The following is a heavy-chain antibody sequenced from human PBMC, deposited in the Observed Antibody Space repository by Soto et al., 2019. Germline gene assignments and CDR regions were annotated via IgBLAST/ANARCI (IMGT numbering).Heavy chain of an antibody. J-gene: IGHJ4*02. CDR3: APAIYGDYFDY. Sequence: QITLKESGPTLVKPTQTLTLTCTFSGFSLSTSGVGVGWIRQPPGKALEWLALIYWDDDKRYSPSLKSRLTITKDTSKNQVVLTMTNLDPVDTATYYCAPAIYGDYFDYWGQGTLVTVSS. V-gene: IGHV2-5*02. D-gene: IGHD4-17*01. CDR1: GFSLSTSGVG. CDR2: IYWDDDK.